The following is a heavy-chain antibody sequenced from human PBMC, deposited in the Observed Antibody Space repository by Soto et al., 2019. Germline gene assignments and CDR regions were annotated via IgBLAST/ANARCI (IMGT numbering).Heavy chain of an antibody. CDR1: GGSFSGYY. V-gene: IGHV4-34*01. CDR3: ASLGGYCSSTSCPGY. Sequence: QVQLQQWGAGLLKPSETLSLTCAVYGGSFSGYYWSWIRQPPGKGLEWIGEINHGGSTNYNPSLKSRVTISVDTSKNQFSLKLSSVTAADTAVYYCASLGGYCSSTSCPGYWGQGTLVTVSS. J-gene: IGHJ4*02. CDR2: INHGGST. D-gene: IGHD2-2*03.